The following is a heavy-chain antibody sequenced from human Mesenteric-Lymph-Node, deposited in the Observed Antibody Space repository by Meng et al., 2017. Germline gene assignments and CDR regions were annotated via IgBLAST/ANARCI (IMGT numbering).Heavy chain of an antibody. D-gene: IGHD6-13*01. J-gene: IGHJ3*02. CDR3: ARGLGIAAAGIDAFDI. Sequence: GESLKISCAASGFTFSSYWMNWVRQAPGKGLEWVANIKQDGSEKYYVDSVKGRFTISRDNAKNSLFLQLNSLRSEDTAVYYCARGLGIAAAGIDAFDIWGQGTMVTVSS. V-gene: IGHV3-7*03. CDR1: GFTFSSYW. CDR2: IKQDGSEK.